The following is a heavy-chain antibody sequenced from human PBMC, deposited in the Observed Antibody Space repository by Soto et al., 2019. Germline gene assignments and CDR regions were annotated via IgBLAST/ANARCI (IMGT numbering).Heavy chain of an antibody. J-gene: IGHJ4*02. Sequence: SETLSLTCTVSVGSSSSRSYYWGWIRQPPGKGLEWIGSIYYSGNAYYNPSLRSRVAVSVDTSKNQFSLKVTSVTATDTAVYYCARHKDTSSRYLLPDFWGQGTLVTVSS. V-gene: IGHV4-39*01. CDR3: ARHKDTSSRYLLPDF. D-gene: IGHD6-13*01. CDR2: IYYSGNA. CDR1: VGSSSSRSYY.